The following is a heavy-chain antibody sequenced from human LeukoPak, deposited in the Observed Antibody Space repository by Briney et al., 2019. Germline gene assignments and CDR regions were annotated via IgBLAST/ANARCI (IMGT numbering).Heavy chain of an antibody. J-gene: IGHJ4*02. CDR2: IYYSGST. V-gene: IGHV4-59*01. CDR1: GGSISSYY. CDR3: ARGHSYGSFDY. D-gene: IGHD5-18*01. Sequence: SETLSLTCTVSGGSISSYYWSWIRQPPGKGPEWIGYIYYSGSTNYNPSLKSRVTISVDTSKNRFSLKLSSVTAADTAVYYCARGHSYGSFDYWGQGTLVTVSS.